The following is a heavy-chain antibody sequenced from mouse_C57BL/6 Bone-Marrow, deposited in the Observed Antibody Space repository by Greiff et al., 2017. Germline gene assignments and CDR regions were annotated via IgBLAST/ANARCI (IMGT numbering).Heavy chain of an antibody. Sequence: QVHVKQSGAELARPGASVKLSCKASGYTFTSYGISWVKQRTGQGLEWIGEIYPRSGNTYYNEKFKGKATLTADKSSSTAYMELRSLTSEDSAVYFCARGLYYGGNDWYFDVWGTGTTVTVSS. CDR1: GYTFTSYG. CDR2: IYPRSGNT. D-gene: IGHD1-1*01. J-gene: IGHJ1*03. V-gene: IGHV1-81*01. CDR3: ARGLYYGGNDWYFDV.